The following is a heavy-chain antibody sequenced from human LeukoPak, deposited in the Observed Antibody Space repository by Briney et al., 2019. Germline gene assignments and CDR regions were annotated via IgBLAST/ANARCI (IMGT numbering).Heavy chain of an antibody. V-gene: IGHV3-30*04. CDR1: GFTFSSYA. J-gene: IGHJ4*02. CDR3: ARGADRFGESLQNY. CDR2: ISYDGSNK. Sequence: GGSLRLSCAASGFTFSSYAMHWVRQAPGKGLERGAVISYDGSNKYYADSVKGRFTISRDNSKNTLYLQMNSLRAEDTAVYYCARGADRFGESLQNYWGQGTLVTVSS. D-gene: IGHD3-10*01.